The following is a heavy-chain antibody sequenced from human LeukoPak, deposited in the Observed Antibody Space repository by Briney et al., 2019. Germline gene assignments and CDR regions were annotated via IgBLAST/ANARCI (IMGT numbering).Heavy chain of an antibody. CDR3: ARVGDSSGWYVRGWFDP. J-gene: IGHJ5*02. CDR2: IYYSGST. CDR1: GGSISSSTYY. D-gene: IGHD6-19*01. Sequence: ESSETLSLTCTVSGGSISSSTYYWDWIRQPPGKGLEWIGSIYYSGSTYYNPSLKSRVTISVDTSKNQFSLRLSSVTAADTAVYYCARVGDSSGWYVRGWFDPWGQGTLVTVSS. V-gene: IGHV4-39*07.